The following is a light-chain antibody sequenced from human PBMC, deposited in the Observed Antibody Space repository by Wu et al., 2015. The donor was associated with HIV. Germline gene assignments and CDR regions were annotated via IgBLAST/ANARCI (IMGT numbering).Light chain of an antibody. CDR1: QNINTF. Sequence: DIQMTQSPSTLSASVGDRVTFTCRASQNINTFLAWYQQKPGKAPRLLIYRASNLMNGVPSRFSGSGSGTEFTLTVSSLQPDDFATYYCQQYQSYRTFGQGPRWKSN. CDR3: QQYQSYRT. CDR2: RAS. J-gene: IGKJ1*01. V-gene: IGKV1-5*03.